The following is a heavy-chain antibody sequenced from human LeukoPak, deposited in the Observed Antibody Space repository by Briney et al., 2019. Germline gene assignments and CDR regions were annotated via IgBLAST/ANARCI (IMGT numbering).Heavy chain of an antibody. CDR2: IYHSGNT. D-gene: IGHD6-6*01. CDR1: GGSISSNNW. Sequence: PSETLSLTCAVSGGSISSNNWWSWVRQPPGKGLEWIGEIYHSGNTNYNPSLKSRAAISVDKSKNQFSLKLNSVTAADTAVYYCARDVGARLPGYWGQGILVTVSS. J-gene: IGHJ4*02. CDR3: ARDVGARLPGY. V-gene: IGHV4-4*02.